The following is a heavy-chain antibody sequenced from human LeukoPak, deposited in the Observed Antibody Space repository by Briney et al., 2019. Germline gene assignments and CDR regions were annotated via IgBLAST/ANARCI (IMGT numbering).Heavy chain of an antibody. CDR2: IYYTGRT. J-gene: IGHJ5*02. Sequence: PSETLSLTCPGSGGSISSSGHSWGWLRQPPGKGLERSGTIYYTGRTYYNPSLESRVTISVDTSKNQFSLRLSSVTAADTAVYYCAQSLGSSDWMGNWFDRWGQGMLVTVSS. CDR1: GGSISSSGHS. V-gene: IGHV4-39*01. CDR3: AQSLGSSDWMGNWFDR. D-gene: IGHD6-13*01.